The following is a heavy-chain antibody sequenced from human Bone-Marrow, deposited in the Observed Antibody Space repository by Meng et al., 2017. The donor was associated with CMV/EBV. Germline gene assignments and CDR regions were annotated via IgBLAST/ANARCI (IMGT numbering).Heavy chain of an antibody. V-gene: IGHV3-30*02. CDR3: ARDPRVRSFWSVGNWFDP. Sequence: GESLKISCAASGFTFSSYGMHWVRQAPGKGLEWVAFIHYNGNYKYYADSVKGRFTISRDNSKNTLYLQMNSLRAEDTAVYYCARDPRVRSFWSVGNWFDPWGQGTLVTVSS. CDR2: IHYNGNYK. D-gene: IGHD3-3*01. CDR1: GFTFSSYG. J-gene: IGHJ5*02.